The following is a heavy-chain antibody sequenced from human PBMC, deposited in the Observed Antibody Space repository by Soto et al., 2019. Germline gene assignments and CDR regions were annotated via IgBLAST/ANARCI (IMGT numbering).Heavy chain of an antibody. Sequence: SETLSLTCAVYCGSFSGYYWSWIRQPPGKGLEWIGEINHSGSTNYNPSLKSRVTISVDTSKNQFSLKLSSVTAADTAVYYCARALYDSSGSVDYWGQGTLVTVSS. CDR1: CGSFSGYY. V-gene: IGHV4-34*01. CDR3: ARALYDSSGSVDY. D-gene: IGHD3-22*01. CDR2: INHSGST. J-gene: IGHJ4*02.